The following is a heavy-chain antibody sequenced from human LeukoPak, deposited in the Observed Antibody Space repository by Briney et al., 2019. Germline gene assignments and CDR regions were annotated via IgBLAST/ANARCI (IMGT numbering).Heavy chain of an antibody. CDR1: GGSISSYY. J-gene: IGHJ5*02. Sequence: SETLSLTCTVSGGSISSYYWSWIRQPPGKGLEWIGYIYHSGSTYYNPSLKSRVTISVDRSKNQFSLKLSSVTAADTAVYYCARYNWNPLNWFDPWGQGTLVTVSS. V-gene: IGHV4-59*12. CDR2: IYHSGST. CDR3: ARYNWNPLNWFDP. D-gene: IGHD1-20*01.